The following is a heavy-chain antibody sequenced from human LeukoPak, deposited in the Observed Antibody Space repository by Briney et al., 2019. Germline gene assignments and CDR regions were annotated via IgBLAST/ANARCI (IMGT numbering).Heavy chain of an antibody. J-gene: IGHJ4*02. CDR3: ARLISTFDY. CDR1: GGPMSTYY. CDR2: IYYSGST. Sequence: SETLSLTCTVSGGPMSTYYWSWIRQSPGKGLEWIGSIYYSGSTYYNPSLKSRVTISVDTSKNQFSLKLSSVTAADTAVYYCARLISTFDYWGQGTLVTVSS. D-gene: IGHD2-21*02. V-gene: IGHV4-59*05.